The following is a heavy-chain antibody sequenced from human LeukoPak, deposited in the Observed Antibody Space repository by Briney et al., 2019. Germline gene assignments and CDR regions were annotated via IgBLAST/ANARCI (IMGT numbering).Heavy chain of an antibody. CDR3: ATDLDYEFDGYYFHS. V-gene: IGHV1-69*04. CDR1: GGTFSSYA. Sequence: SVKVSCKASGGTFSSYAISWVRQAPGQGLEWMGRIIPIFGIANYAQKFQGRVTITADKSTSTAYMELNSLRAEDTAVYYCATDLDYEFDGYYFHSWGQGTLLTVSS. J-gene: IGHJ4*02. CDR2: IIPIFGIA. D-gene: IGHD4-17*01.